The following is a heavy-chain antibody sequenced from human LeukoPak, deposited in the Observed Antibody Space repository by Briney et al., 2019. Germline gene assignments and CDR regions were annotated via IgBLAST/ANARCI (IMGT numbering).Heavy chain of an antibody. V-gene: IGHV3-7*03. CDR2: IKQDGSAK. J-gene: IGHJ4*02. Sequence: GGSLRLSCVVSGFIFSDYWMSWVRQAPGKGLEWVANIKQDGSAKHYVDSEKGRFTNSRDNAKNSLYLQMNSLRAEDTAIYYCARRYFDYWGQGTLVTVSS. CDR1: GFIFSDYW. CDR3: ARRYFDY.